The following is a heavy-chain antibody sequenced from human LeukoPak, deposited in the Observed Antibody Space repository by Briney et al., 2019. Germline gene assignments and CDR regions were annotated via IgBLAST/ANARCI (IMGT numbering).Heavy chain of an antibody. CDR3: AKDFRLDS. V-gene: IGHV3-23*01. CDR1: GFTFSSYA. J-gene: IGHJ4*02. Sequence: PGRSLRLSCAASGFTFSSYAVNWVRRAPRKGLEWVSGISGDASGTYYADSVRGRFSISRDNSQNTVYLQMNSLRVEDTAVYYCAKDFRLDSWGQGTLVTVSS. CDR2: ISGDASGT.